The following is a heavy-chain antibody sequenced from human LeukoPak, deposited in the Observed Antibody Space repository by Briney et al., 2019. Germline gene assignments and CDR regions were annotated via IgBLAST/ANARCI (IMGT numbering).Heavy chain of an antibody. V-gene: IGHV3-9*01. D-gene: IGHD2-2*01. CDR3: SKGTSPYYSSGMDV. J-gene: IGHJ6*01. CDR2: ISWNSGSR. Sequence: PGGSLRLSCAASGFTFDDYAMHWGWQAPGKGLEWVSGISWNSGSRGYADSVKGRFTISRDNAENSLYLQINSLRAEDTALYYCSKGTSPYYSSGMDVWGQGTTVTVSS. CDR1: GFTFDDYA.